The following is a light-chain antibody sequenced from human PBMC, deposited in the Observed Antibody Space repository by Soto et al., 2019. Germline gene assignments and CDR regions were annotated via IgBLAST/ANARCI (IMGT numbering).Light chain of an antibody. Sequence: AIQMTQSPSSLSASVGDRVTITCRASQGIRTELGWYQQKPGKAPELLIYGSSILQSGVPSRFSGSGSGTDFTLTLSSLQPEDFAAYYCLQDYNYPRTFGQGTKVEIK. CDR2: GSS. CDR1: QGIRTE. V-gene: IGKV1-6*01. CDR3: LQDYNYPRT. J-gene: IGKJ1*01.